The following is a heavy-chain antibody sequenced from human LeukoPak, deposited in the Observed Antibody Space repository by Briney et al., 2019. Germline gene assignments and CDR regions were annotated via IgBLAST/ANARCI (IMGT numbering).Heavy chain of an antibody. Sequence: GGSLRLSCAASGFTFSSYWMSWVRQAPGKGLEWVANIKQDGSEKYYVDSVKGRFTISRDNAKNSLYLQMNSLRAEDTAVYYCAREGYYYDSSGHAGVVAGTRDYFDYWGQGTLVTISS. CDR1: GFTFSSYW. V-gene: IGHV3-7*01. CDR2: IKQDGSEK. D-gene: IGHD3-22*01. J-gene: IGHJ4*02. CDR3: AREGYYYDSSGHAGVVAGTRDYFDY.